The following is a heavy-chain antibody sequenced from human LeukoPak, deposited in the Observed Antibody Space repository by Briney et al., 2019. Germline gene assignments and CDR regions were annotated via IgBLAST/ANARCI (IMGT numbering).Heavy chain of an antibody. V-gene: IGHV1-69*06. CDR2: IIPIFGTA. CDR3: ARGDGGSPVFDY. D-gene: IGHD2-15*01. J-gene: IGHJ4*02. CDR1: GGTFSSYA. Sequence: SVKVSCKATGGTFSSYAISWVRQAPGQGLEWMGGIIPIFGTANYAQKFQGRVTITADKSTSTAYMELSSLRSEDTAVYYCARGDGGSPVFDYWGQGTLVTVSP.